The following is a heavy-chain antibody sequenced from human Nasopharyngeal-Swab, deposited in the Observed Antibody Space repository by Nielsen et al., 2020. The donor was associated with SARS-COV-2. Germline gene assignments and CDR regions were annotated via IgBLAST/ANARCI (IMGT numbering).Heavy chain of an antibody. D-gene: IGHD6-19*01. Sequence: SVKVSCRASGGAFSSYAISWVRQAPGQGLEWMGGIIPIFGTANYAQKFQGRVTITADESTSTAYMELSSLRSEDTAVYYCASTPYSSGWYGPRSANYGMDVWGQGTTVTVSS. CDR1: GGAFSSYA. J-gene: IGHJ6*02. V-gene: IGHV1-69*13. CDR2: IIPIFGTA. CDR3: ASTPYSSGWYGPRSANYGMDV.